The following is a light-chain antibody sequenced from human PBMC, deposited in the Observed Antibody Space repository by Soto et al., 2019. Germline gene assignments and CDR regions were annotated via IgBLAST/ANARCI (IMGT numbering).Light chain of an antibody. CDR2: DAS. Sequence: EIVITQSPATLSVSPGETATLSCRASHSVGTKLARYQQRPGQAPRLLISDASTRATSISARFSGSGSVTQFTLTISSLQSEDIALYYCHQYSKWPQTFGQGTKVEMK. V-gene: IGKV3-15*01. CDR3: HQYSKWPQT. J-gene: IGKJ1*01. CDR1: HSVGTK.